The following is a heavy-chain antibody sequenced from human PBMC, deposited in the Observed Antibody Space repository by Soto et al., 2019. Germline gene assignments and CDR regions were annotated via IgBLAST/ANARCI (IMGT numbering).Heavy chain of an antibody. Sequence: GGSLRLSCTPSGFNFSRFWTHWVRQVPGRGLVWVSHINSDGSRTSYADSVKGRFTISRDNAKNTLYLQMNSLRAEDTAVYYCARDLSSCSSARCYSFYYGMDLWGQGTTVTVSS. CDR3: ARDLSSCSSARCYSFYYGMDL. CDR2: INSDGSRT. D-gene: IGHD2-2*01. CDR1: GFNFSRFW. J-gene: IGHJ6*02. V-gene: IGHV3-74*01.